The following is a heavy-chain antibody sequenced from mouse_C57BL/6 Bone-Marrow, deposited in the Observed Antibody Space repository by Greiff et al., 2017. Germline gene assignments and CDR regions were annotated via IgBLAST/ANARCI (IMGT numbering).Heavy chain of an antibody. Sequence: QVQLQQSGAELARPGASVKLSCKASGYTFTSYGISWVKQRTGQGLEWIGEIYPRSGNTYYNEKFKGKATLTADKSSSTAYMELRGLTSEDSAVYFCARWLLRFYYFDYWGQGTTLTVSS. V-gene: IGHV1-81*01. CDR1: GYTFTSYG. D-gene: IGHD2-3*01. J-gene: IGHJ2*01. CDR2: IYPRSGNT. CDR3: ARWLLRFYYFDY.